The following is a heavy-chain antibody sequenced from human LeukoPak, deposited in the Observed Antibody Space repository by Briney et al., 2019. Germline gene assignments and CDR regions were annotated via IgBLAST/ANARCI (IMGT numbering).Heavy chain of an antibody. V-gene: IGHV1-2*02. D-gene: IGHD3-9*01. Sequence: GALVKVSCKASGYTFIAYNMHWVRQAPGQGLEWMGWINPNSADTNYAQKFQGRVTMTRDTSISTAYMELSRLRSDDTAVYYCARDNYGILTGYANYYAMDVWGQGTTVTVSS. CDR1: GYTFIAYN. J-gene: IGHJ6*02. CDR3: ARDNYGILTGYANYYAMDV. CDR2: INPNSADT.